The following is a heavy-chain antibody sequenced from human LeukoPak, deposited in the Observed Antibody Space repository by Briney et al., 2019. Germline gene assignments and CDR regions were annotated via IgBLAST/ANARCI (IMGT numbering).Heavy chain of an antibody. D-gene: IGHD2-15*01. V-gene: IGHV4-59*12. CDR2: LYYSGST. J-gene: IGHJ4*02. CDR1: GGSFSGYY. Sequence: SETLSLTCAVYGGSFSGYYWSWIRQPPGKGLEWIGYLYYSGSTNYNPSLKSRVTISVDTSKNQFSLKLSSVTAADTAVYYCAREGYCSGGSCYSGKIDYWGQGTLVTVSS. CDR3: AREGYCSGGSCYSGKIDY.